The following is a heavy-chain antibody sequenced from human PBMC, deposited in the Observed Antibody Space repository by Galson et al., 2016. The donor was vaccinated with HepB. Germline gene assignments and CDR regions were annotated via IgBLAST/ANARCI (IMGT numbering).Heavy chain of an antibody. V-gene: IGHV3-23*01. CDR1: GFVFSNFG. J-gene: IGHJ4*02. CDR2: ISTRRTT. Sequence: SLRLSCAASGFVFSNFGLRWVRQAPGKGLEWVASISTRRTTYYSASVQGRFTISRDNSNNTLYLQMNGLRAEDTAVYYCAKERLVRRIFDHWGQGTLLTVSS. CDR3: AKERLVRRIFDH. D-gene: IGHD1-1*01.